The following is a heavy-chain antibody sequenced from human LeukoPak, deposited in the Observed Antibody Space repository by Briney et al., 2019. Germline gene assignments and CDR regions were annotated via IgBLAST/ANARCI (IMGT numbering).Heavy chain of an antibody. CDR1: GFTFSSYG. Sequence: GGSLRLSCAASGFTFSSYGMHWVRQAPGKGLEWVAVIWYDGSNKYYADSVKGRFTISRDNSKNTLYLQMNSLRAEDTAVYYCAKEYCSSTSCYSFFWFDPWGQGTLITVSS. CDR2: IWYDGSNK. J-gene: IGHJ5*02. D-gene: IGHD2-2*02. CDR3: AKEYCSSTSCYSFFWFDP. V-gene: IGHV3-30*02.